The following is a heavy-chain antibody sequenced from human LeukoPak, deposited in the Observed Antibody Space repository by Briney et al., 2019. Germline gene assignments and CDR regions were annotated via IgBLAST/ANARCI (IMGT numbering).Heavy chain of an antibody. V-gene: IGHV3-23*01. CDR2: ISGSGGST. Sequence: GGSLRLSCAASGITFKNYAMSWVRQAPGKGLEWVSAISGSGGSTYYADSVKGRFTISRDNSKNTLHLQMNSLRAEDTAVYYCATEETQLGEDYFDYWGQGTLVTVSS. CDR1: GITFKNYA. D-gene: IGHD5-18*01. J-gene: IGHJ4*02. CDR3: ATEETQLGEDYFDY.